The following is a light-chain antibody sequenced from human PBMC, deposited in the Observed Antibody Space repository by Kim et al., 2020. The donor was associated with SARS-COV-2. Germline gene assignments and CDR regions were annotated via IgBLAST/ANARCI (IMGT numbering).Light chain of an antibody. Sequence: SYGLTQPPSVSVAPGKTARITCGGNNIGSKSVHWYQQKPGQAPVLVIYYDSDRPSGIPERFSGSNSGNTATLTISRVEAGDEADYYCQVCDSGVVFGGGT. CDR2: YDS. J-gene: IGLJ2*01. CDR1: NIGSKS. CDR3: QVCDSGVV. V-gene: IGLV3-21*04.